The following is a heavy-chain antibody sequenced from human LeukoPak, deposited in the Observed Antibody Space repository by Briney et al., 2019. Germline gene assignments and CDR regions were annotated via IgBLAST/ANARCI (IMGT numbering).Heavy chain of an antibody. Sequence: SETLSLTCTVSGVSISSGDYYWSWIRQPPGTGLEWIGYIYYSGSTYYNPSLKSRVTISVDTSKNQFSLKLSSVTAADTAVYYCARVSTTVVTPIFDYWGQGTLVTVSS. V-gene: IGHV4-30-4*01. D-gene: IGHD4-23*01. J-gene: IGHJ4*02. CDR3: ARVSTTVVTPIFDY. CDR1: GVSISSGDYY. CDR2: IYYSGST.